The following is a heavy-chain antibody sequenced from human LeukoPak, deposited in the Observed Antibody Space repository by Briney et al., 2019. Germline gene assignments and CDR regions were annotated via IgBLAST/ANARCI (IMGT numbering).Heavy chain of an antibody. V-gene: IGHV3-48*03. J-gene: IGHJ4*02. CDR2: ISSGSTI. Sequence: GGSLRLSCAASGFTFSSYEMNWVREAPGKGLEGVSYISSGSTIYDADSVKGRFTISRDNAKNSLYLQMNSLRAEDTAVYYCARESIAVAGAPFDYWGQGTLVTVSS. D-gene: IGHD6-19*01. CDR3: ARESIAVAGAPFDY. CDR1: GFTFSSYE.